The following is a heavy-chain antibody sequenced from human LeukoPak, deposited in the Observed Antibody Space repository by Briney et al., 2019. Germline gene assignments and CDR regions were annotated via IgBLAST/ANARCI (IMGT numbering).Heavy chain of an antibody. J-gene: IGHJ3*02. CDR2: FDPEDGET. CDR1: GYTLTELS. CDR3: ETRWYYDSSGYPHDAFDI. V-gene: IGHV1-24*01. D-gene: IGHD3-22*01. Sequence: ASVKVSCKVSGYTLTELSMHWVRQAPGKGLGWMGGFDPEDGETIYAQKFQGRVTMTEDTSTDTAYMELSSLRSEDTAVYYCETRWYYDSSGYPHDAFDIWGQGRMVTVSS.